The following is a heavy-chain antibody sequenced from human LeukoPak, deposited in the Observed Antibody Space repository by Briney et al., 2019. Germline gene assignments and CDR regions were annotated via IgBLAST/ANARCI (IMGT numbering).Heavy chain of an antibody. V-gene: IGHV1-8*01. J-gene: IGHJ4*02. D-gene: IGHD3-22*01. Sequence: ASVKVSCKASGYTFTSYDINWVRQAPGQGLEWMGWMNPNSGNTGYAQKFQGRVTMTRNTSISTAYMELSSLRSEDTAVYYCARGSYYDSSGYYLGLSYWGQGTLVTVSS. CDR2: MNPNSGNT. CDR3: ARGSYYDSSGYYLGLSY. CDR1: GYTFTSYD.